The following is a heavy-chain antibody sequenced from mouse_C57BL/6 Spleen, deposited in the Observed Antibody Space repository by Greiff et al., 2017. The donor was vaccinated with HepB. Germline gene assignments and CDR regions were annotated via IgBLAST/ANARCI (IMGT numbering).Heavy chain of an antibody. J-gene: IGHJ4*01. CDR1: GYTFTSYW. V-gene: IGHV1-50*01. Sequence: QVQLQQPGAELVKPGASVKLSCKASGYTFTSYWMQWVKQRPGQGLEWIGEIDPSDSYTNYNQKFKGKATLTVDTSSSTAYMQLSSLTSEDSAVYYCARYYYGSSYSYAMDYWGQGTSVTVSS. CDR3: ARYYYGSSYSYAMDY. D-gene: IGHD1-1*01. CDR2: IDPSDSYT.